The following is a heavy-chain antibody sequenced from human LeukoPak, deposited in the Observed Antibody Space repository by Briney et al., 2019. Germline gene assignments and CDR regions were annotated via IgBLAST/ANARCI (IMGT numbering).Heavy chain of an antibody. Sequence: GGSLRLSCAASGFTFSNAWMSWVRQAPGKGLEWVGRIKSKTDGGTTDYAAPVKGRFTISRDDSKNTLYLQMNSLKTEDTAVYYCTTEWLGELLYNYWGQGTLVTVSS. CDR1: GFTFSNAW. J-gene: IGHJ4*02. D-gene: IGHD3-10*01. CDR2: IKSKTDGGTT. V-gene: IGHV3-15*01. CDR3: TTEWLGELLYNY.